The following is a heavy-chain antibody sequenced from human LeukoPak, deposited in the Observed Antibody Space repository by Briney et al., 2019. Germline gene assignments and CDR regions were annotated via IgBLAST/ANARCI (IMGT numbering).Heavy chain of an antibody. V-gene: IGHV4-59*01. CDR2: AYYSGST. CDR3: AGGGGYNHFDL. D-gene: IGHD5-24*01. Sequence: SETLSLTCTVSGGSINSYYWSWIRQPPGKGLEWIGYAYYSGSTNYNPSLKSRVGISVDTSKNQFSLKLSSVTAADTAVYYCAGGGGYNHFDLWGQGILVSVSS. J-gene: IGHJ4*02. CDR1: GGSINSYY.